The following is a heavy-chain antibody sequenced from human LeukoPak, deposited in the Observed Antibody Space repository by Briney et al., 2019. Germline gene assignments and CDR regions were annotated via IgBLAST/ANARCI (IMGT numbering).Heavy chain of an antibody. Sequence: RASETLSLTCAVYGGSFSGYYWSWIRQPPGKGLEWIGEINHSGSTNYNPSLKSRVTISVDTSKNQFSLKLSSVPAADTAVYYCARGRDVLRFWGWFGTPFDYGGKGPW. V-gene: IGHV4-34*01. D-gene: IGHD3-3*01. CDR3: ARGRDVLRFWGWFGTPFD. J-gene: IGHJ4*03. CDR1: GGSFSGYY. CDR2: INHSGST.